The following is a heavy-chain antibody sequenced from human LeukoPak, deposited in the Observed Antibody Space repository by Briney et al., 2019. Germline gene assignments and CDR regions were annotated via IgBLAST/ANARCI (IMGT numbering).Heavy chain of an antibody. CDR3: ARNQQLGGHSYYYYGMDV. CDR1: EFTSIAYA. CDR2: ISGGGVTT. V-gene: IGHV3-23*01. D-gene: IGHD3-16*01. Sequence: GGSLRLSCVGSEFTSIAYALTWARQAPGKGLEWVSGISGGGVTTYYADSVKGRFTISRDNSKNTLYLQMNSLRADDTAIYYCARNQQLGGHSYYYYGMDVWGQGTTVTVSS. J-gene: IGHJ6*02.